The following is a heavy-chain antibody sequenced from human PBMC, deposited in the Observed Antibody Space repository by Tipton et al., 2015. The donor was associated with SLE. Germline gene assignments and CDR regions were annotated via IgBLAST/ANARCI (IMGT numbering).Heavy chain of an antibody. V-gene: IGHV3-33*06. J-gene: IGHJ5*02. Sequence: SPRLSCAASGFTFRSYGMHWVRQAPGKGLEWVAVIWYDGSNKYYADSVKGRFTISRDNSKNTLYLQMNSLRAEDTAVYYCAKDYMVRVQGVPSPWGQGTLVTVSS. CDR2: IWYDGSNK. CDR3: AKDYMVRVQGVPSP. D-gene: IGHD3-10*01. CDR1: GFTFRSYG.